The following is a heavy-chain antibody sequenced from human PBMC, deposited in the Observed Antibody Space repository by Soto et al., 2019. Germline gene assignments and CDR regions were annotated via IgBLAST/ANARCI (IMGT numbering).Heavy chain of an antibody. V-gene: IGHV4-34*01. J-gene: IGHJ4*02. D-gene: IGHD3-10*01. CDR3: ARSPWFGEIYFDY. CDR2: INHSGST. CDR1: GGSFSGYY. Sequence: PSETLSLTCAVYGGSFSGYYWSWIRQPPGKGLEWIGEINHSGSTNYNPSLKSRVTISVDTSKNQFSLKLSSVTAADTAVYYCARSPWFGEIYFDYWGQGTLVTVSS.